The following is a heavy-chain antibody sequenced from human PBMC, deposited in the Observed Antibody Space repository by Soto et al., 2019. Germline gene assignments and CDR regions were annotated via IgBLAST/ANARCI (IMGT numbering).Heavy chain of an antibody. V-gene: IGHV5-10-1*01. J-gene: IGHJ5*02. CDR2: IDPRDSYV. CDR1: GYTFTTFW. Sequence: GESLKISCTGFGYTFTTFWISWVRQMPGKGLEWMGRIDPRDSYVNSSPSFQGHVNISVEKSISTAYLQWGSLKASDTAMYYCARLYCTTSTCDSWFDPWGQGTLVTVSS. CDR3: ARLYCTTSTCDSWFDP. D-gene: IGHD2-2*01.